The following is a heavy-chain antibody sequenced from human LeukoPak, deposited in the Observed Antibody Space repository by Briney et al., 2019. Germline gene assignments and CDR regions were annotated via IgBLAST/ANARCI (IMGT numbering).Heavy chain of an antibody. CDR1: GFTFSSYA. J-gene: IGHJ4*02. CDR2: IYSGGST. Sequence: SGGSLRLSCAASGFTFSSYAMSWVRQAPGKGLEGVSVIYSGGSTYYADSVKGRFTISRDNSKNTLYLQMNSLRAEDTAVYYCARDLFNYSNFGYWGQGTLVTVSS. CDR3: ARDLFNYSNFGY. V-gene: IGHV3-66*01. D-gene: IGHD4-4*01.